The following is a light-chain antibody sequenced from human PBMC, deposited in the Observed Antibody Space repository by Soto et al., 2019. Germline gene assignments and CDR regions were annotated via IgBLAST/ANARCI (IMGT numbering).Light chain of an antibody. CDR3: QQYGRT. CDR2: GAS. J-gene: IGKJ1*01. V-gene: IGKV3-20*01. CDR1: QSVSSSY. Sequence: EIVLTQSPGTLSLSPGERATLSCRASQSVSSSYLAWYQQKPGQAPRLLIYGASSRATCIPDRFSGSGSGTDFTLTISRLEPEDFAVYYCQQYGRTFGQGTKVEIK.